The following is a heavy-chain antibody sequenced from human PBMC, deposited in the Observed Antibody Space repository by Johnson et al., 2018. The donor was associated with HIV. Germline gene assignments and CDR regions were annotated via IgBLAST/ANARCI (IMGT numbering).Heavy chain of an antibody. CDR2: IKQDGSEK. J-gene: IGHJ3*02. V-gene: IGHV3-30*04. Sequence: QVQLVESGGGVVRPGGSLRLSCAASGFTFSSYAMHWVRQAPGKGLEWVANIKQDGSEKYYADSVKGRFTISRDNSKSTLYLQMNSLRAEDTAVYFCARGWVGSTVTTSAGAFDIWGQGTMVTVSS. CDR1: GFTFSSYA. CDR3: ARGWVGSTVTTSAGAFDI. D-gene: IGHD4-17*01.